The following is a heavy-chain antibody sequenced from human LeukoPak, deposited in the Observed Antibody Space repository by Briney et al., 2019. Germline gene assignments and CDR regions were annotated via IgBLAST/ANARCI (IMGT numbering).Heavy chain of an antibody. CDR1: GITFITYA. V-gene: IGHV3-30-3*02. D-gene: IGHD6-13*01. J-gene: IGHJ3*02. CDR2: ISYDGSNK. CDR3: AKPRRGYSRPTDAFDI. Sequence: GGSLRLSCAASGITFITYAMHWVRQTPGKGLEWVAVISYDGSNKYYADSVKGRFTISRDNSKNTLYLQMNSLRAEDTAVYYCAKPRRGYSRPTDAFDIWGQGTMVTVSS.